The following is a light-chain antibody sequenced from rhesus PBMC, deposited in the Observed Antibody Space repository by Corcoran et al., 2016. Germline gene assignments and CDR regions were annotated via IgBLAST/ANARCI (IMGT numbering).Light chain of an antibody. V-gene: IGKV1-38*01. CDR2: DAS. Sequence: DIQLTQSPSSLSASVGDRVTITCRASQGISSYLAWYQQKSGKAPKLLIYDASNLQSGVPSRFSGSGSGPDFTLTISSLQPEDFATYYCPQRNSYPLTFGGGTRVEIK. J-gene: IGKJ4*01. CDR3: PQRNSYPLT. CDR1: QGISSY.